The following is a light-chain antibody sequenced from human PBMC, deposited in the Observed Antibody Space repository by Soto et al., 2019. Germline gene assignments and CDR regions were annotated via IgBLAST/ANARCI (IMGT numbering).Light chain of an antibody. J-gene: IGKJ2*01. Sequence: DIQMTQSPSSLSASVGDRVTITCRASQSISNYLNWYQQKPGNAPKLLIYAASNLQSGVPSRFSGSGSGTDFTLTISSLQPEDFAIYYSQQSYSTRLYTFGQGTKVDIK. CDR1: QSISNY. CDR2: AAS. CDR3: QQSYSTRLYT. V-gene: IGKV1-39*01.